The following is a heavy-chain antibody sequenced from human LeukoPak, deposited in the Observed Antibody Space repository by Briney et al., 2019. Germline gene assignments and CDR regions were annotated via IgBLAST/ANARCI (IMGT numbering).Heavy chain of an antibody. Sequence: ASVKVSCKASGYTFTNYDINWVRQAAGQGLEWMGWMNPNSGNTNYAQKLQGRVTMTTDTSTSTAYMELRSLRSDDTAVYYCARAGYYGSGSYYNYWGQGTLVTVSS. CDR1: GYTFTNYD. CDR2: MNPNSGNT. J-gene: IGHJ4*02. V-gene: IGHV1-18*01. D-gene: IGHD3-10*01. CDR3: ARAGYYGSGSYYNY.